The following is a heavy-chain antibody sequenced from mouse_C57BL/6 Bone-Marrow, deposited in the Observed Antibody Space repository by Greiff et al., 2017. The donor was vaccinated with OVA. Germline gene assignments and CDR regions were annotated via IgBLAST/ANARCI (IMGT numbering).Heavy chain of an antibody. CDR1: GYTFTSYW. CDR2: IDPSDSYT. J-gene: IGHJ4*01. Sequence: QVQLKQPGAELVMPGASVKLSCKASGYTFTSYWMHWVKQRPGQGLEWIGEIDPSDSYTNYNHKFKGKSTLTVDKSSSTAYMPLSSLTSEDSAVYYCARNDIYAMDYWGQGTSVTVSS. V-gene: IGHV1-69*01. CDR3: ARNDIYAMDY.